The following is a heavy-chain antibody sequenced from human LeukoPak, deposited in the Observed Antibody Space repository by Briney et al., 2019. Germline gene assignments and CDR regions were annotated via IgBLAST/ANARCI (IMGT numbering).Heavy chain of an antibody. V-gene: IGHV4-59*01. CDR1: GGSISSYY. CDR2: IYYSGST. J-gene: IGHJ3*02. CDR3: ARAGWDIVVVPAAIKARNRPDAFDI. Sequence: PSETLSLTCTVSGGSISSYYWSWIRQPPGKGLEWIGYIYYSGSTNYNPSLKSRVTISVDTSKNQFPLKLSSVTAADTAVYYCARAGWDIVVVPAAIKARNRPDAFDIWGQGTMVTVSS. D-gene: IGHD2-2*01.